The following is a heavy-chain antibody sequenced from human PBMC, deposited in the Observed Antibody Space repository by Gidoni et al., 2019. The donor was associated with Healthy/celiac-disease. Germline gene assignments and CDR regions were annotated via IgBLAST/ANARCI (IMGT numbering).Heavy chain of an antibody. CDR1: GGTFTSYA. CDR2: SIPICGTA. D-gene: IGHD6-13*01. Sequence: QVQLVQSGAEVQQPGSSVKVSCKASGGTFTSYAISWVRQAPGQGREWMGGSIPICGTANYEKKCQGRVTITADESTSTAYMELSSLRSEDTAVYYCARDQGSSWTGWFDPWGQGTLVTVSS. CDR3: ARDQGSSWTGWFDP. J-gene: IGHJ5*02. V-gene: IGHV1-69*01.